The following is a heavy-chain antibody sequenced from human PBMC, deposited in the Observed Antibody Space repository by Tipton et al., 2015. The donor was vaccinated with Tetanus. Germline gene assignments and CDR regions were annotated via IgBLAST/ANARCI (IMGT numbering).Heavy chain of an antibody. Sequence: QLVQSGAEVKKPGSSVKVSCKASGDTFTNYALNWVRQAPGQGLEWVGGITPIFGTTNSATKFQGRVTITADESTNTAYLELSSLRSEATALYYGAIAPNRIARADYYWGQGIQIIVSS. CDR2: ITPIFGTT. V-gene: IGHV1-69*01. D-gene: IGHD1-14*01. CDR3: AIAPNRIARADYY. J-gene: IGHJ4*02. CDR1: GDTFTNYA.